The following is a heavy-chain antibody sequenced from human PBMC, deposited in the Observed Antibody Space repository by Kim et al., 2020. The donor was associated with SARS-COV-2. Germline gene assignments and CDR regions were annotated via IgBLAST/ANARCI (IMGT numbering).Heavy chain of an antibody. J-gene: IGHJ6*02. D-gene: IGHD3-10*01. V-gene: IGHV4-34*01. CDR3: ARGVNYYGSGFFYGMDV. Sequence: RKSRVTISVDTSKNQFSLKLSSVTAADTAVYYCARGVNYYGSGFFYGMDVWGQGTTVTVSS.